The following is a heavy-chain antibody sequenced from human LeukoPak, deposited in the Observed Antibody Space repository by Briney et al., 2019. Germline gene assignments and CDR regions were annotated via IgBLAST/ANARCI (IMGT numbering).Heavy chain of an antibody. Sequence: PGGSLRLSCAASGFTFSSYSMNWVRQAPGKGLEWVSSISSSSNYIYYADSVKGRFTISRDNAKNSLYLQMNSLRAEDTAVYYCVRIPNSANFPNWFDPWGQGTLVTVPS. CDR1: GFTFSSYS. J-gene: IGHJ5*02. CDR2: ISSSSNYI. CDR3: VRIPNSANFPNWFDP. D-gene: IGHD4/OR15-4a*01. V-gene: IGHV3-21*06.